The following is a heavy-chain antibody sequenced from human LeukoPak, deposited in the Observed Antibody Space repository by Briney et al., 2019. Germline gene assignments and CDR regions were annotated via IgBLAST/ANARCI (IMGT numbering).Heavy chain of an antibody. D-gene: IGHD4-17*01. CDR2: INWNGGST. Sequence: PGGSLRLSCAASGFTFDDYGMSWVRQAPGKGLEWVSGINWNGGSTGYADSVKGRFTISRDNAKNSLYLQMNSLRAEDTALYHCARGTYGSPPNYYYYMDVWGKGTTVTVSS. V-gene: IGHV3-20*01. CDR3: ARGTYGSPPNYYYYMDV. CDR1: GFTFDDYG. J-gene: IGHJ6*03.